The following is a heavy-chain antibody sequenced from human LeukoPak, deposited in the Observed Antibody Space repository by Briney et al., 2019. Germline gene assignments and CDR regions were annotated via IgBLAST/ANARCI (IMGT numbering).Heavy chain of an antibody. D-gene: IGHD2-8*01. CDR1: GYTLTESS. V-gene: IGHV1-24*01. J-gene: IGHJ4*02. CDR2: FDPEDGET. CDR3: ATGHHCTNGVCYLYFDY. Sequence: ASVKVSCKVSGYTLTESSMHWVRQAPGKGLEWMGGFDPEDGETIYAQKFQGRVTMTEDTSTDTAYMELSSLRSEDTAVYYCATGHHCTNGVCYLYFDYWGQGTLVTVSS.